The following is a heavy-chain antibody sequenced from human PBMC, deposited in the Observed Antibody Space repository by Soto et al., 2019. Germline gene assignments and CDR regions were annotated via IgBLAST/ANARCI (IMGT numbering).Heavy chain of an antibody. CDR1: GGTFSSYT. V-gene: IGHV1-69*02. J-gene: IGHJ4*02. Sequence: QVQLVQSGAEVKKPGSSVKVSCTASGGTFSSYTISWVRQAPGKGLEWMGRIIPILGIANYAQKFQGRVTITADKSTSKAYMELSSLRSEDTAVYYCARGPSVVAATYFDYWGQGTLVTVSS. CDR3: ARGPSVVAATYFDY. CDR2: IIPILGIA. D-gene: IGHD2-15*01.